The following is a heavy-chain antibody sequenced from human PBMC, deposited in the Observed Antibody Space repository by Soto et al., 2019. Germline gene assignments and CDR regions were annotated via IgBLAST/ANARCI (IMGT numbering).Heavy chain of an antibody. V-gene: IGHV3-74*01. CDR3: ASVGGTSRLWYFDL. D-gene: IGHD1-26*01. CDR2: INGDGSST. CDR1: GFTFSKYW. Sequence: EVQLVESGGGLVQPGGSLRLSCAASGFTFSKYWMYWVRQAPGKGLVWVSRINGDGSSTTYADSVKGRFTISRDNANNALHLQMNSLRAEDTALYYCASVGGTSRLWYFDLGGRGTLVTVSS. J-gene: IGHJ2*01.